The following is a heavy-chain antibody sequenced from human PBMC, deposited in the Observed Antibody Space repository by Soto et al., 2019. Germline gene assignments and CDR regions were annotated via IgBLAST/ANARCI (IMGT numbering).Heavy chain of an antibody. CDR1: GFTFSDYY. CDR2: ISSSGSTI. V-gene: IGHV3-11*01. D-gene: IGHD3-9*01. CDR3: ARDGKDYDILTGYPQHFDY. Sequence: GGSLRLSCAASGFTFSDYYMSWIRQAPGKGLEWVSYISSSGSTIYYADSVKGRFTISRDNAKNSLYLQMNSLRAEDTAVYYCARDGKDYDILTGYPQHFDYWGQGTQVTVSS. J-gene: IGHJ4*02.